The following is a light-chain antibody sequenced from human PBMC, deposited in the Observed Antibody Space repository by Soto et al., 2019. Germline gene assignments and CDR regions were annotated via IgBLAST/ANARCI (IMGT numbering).Light chain of an antibody. J-gene: IGLJ2*01. CDR2: STN. CDR1: SSNIGSKT. V-gene: IGLV1-44*01. Sequence: QSVLTQPPSASGTPGQRVAISCSGSSSNIGSKTINWYQQFPGTAPKLLIYSTNQRPSGVPARFSGYKSGTTASLAISGLQSEDEADYYCAAWDDSLNGPAVFGGGTKLTVL. CDR3: AAWDDSLNGPAV.